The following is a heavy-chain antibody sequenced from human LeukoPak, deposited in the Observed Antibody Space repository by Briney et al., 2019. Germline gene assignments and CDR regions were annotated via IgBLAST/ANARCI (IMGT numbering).Heavy chain of an antibody. CDR3: AKARVRDYYDSSGPDY. CDR1: GFTFSSYG. J-gene: IGHJ4*02. CDR2: IRNDENNK. Sequence: PGGSLRLSCAASGFTFSSYGMHWVRQAPGKGLEWVAFIRNDENNKYYADSVKGRFTISRDNSKNTLYLQMNSLRAEDTAVYYCAKARVRDYYDSSGPDYWGQGTLVTVSS. V-gene: IGHV3-30*02. D-gene: IGHD3-22*01.